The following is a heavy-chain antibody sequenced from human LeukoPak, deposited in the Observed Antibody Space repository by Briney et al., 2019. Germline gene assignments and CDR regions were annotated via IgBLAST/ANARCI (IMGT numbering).Heavy chain of an antibody. Sequence: PGGSLRLSCAASEFSFSTYWMSWVRQAPGKGVGRGANNQEDGTEKYYVGSVKGRFTISRDNAKKSLYLQMNSLRDDDTAVYFCARSPAGDAWPPAYYMVVWGKGTTVTVSS. D-gene: IGHD3-10*01. J-gene: IGHJ6*03. CDR2: NQEDGTEK. CDR3: ARSPAGDAWPPAYYMVV. V-gene: IGHV3-7*01. CDR1: EFSFSTYW.